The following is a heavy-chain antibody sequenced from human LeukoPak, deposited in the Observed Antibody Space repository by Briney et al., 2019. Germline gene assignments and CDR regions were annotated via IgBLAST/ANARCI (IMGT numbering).Heavy chain of an antibody. V-gene: IGHV1-18*01. D-gene: IGHD1-1*01. Sequence: GAQGKASSKTPGKTFSNYGIGWVRQAPEQGLEWMGWITAYNGNRLYAQRFQGRITLTTDTSTSTSYMELRSLEYDDTAIYYCARDNDKVVDHWGQGTLVTVSS. J-gene: IGHJ4*01. CDR3: ARDNDKVVDH. CDR1: GKTFSNYG. CDR2: ITAYNGNR.